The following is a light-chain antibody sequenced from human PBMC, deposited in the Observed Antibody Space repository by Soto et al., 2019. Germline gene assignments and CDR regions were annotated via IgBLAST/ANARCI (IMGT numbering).Light chain of an antibody. Sequence: EMALTQSPATLSLSPGQSATLSCRASQNVGLNLAWYQQKSGQPPRLLIHTAPSRATGIPARFSGSGPRTDLTLDISGLEHEDIAVYYCQWRGRWPRATFGGGPKVEMK. CDR2: TAP. J-gene: IGKJ4*01. CDR3: QWRGRWPRAT. CDR1: QNVGLN. V-gene: IGKV3D-11*02.